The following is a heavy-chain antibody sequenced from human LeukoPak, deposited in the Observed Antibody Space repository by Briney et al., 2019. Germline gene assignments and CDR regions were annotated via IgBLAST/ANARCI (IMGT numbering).Heavy chain of an antibody. CDR2: VIPIFGTA. D-gene: IGHD6-6*01. J-gene: IGHJ4*02. Sequence: SVKVSCKASGGTFSSYAISWVRQAPGQGLEWMGGVIPIFGTANYAQKFQGRVTITTDESTSTAYMELSSLRSEDTAVYYCASSSMGSSYRYYFDYWRQGTLVTASS. V-gene: IGHV1-69*05. CDR1: GGTFSSYA. CDR3: ASSSMGSSYRYYFDY.